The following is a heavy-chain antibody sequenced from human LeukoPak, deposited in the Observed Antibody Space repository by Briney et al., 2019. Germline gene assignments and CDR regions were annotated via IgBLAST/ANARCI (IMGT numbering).Heavy chain of an antibody. Sequence: GRSLRLSCAASGFTFDDYAMHWVRQAPGKGLEWVSGIGWNSGSIGYADSVKGRFTISRDNAKNSLYLQMNSLRAEDTALYYCAKGVGYSSSWYHYYYGMDVWGQGTTVTVSS. CDR3: AKGVGYSSSWYHYYYGMDV. V-gene: IGHV3-9*01. D-gene: IGHD6-13*01. CDR2: IGWNSGSI. J-gene: IGHJ6*02. CDR1: GFTFDDYA.